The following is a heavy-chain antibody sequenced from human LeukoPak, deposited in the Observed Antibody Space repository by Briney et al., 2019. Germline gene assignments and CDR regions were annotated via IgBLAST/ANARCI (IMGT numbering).Heavy chain of an antibody. CDR3: ARERRGDYYDSSGPSYYFDY. D-gene: IGHD3-22*01. J-gene: IGHJ4*02. CDR1: GGSITSYY. CDR2: IYSSGFT. V-gene: IGHV4-59*01. Sequence: SETLSLTCTVSGGSITSYYWSWIRQPPGKGLEWIAYIYSSGFTNYNPSLKSRVSISIDTSKNQFSLKLSSVTAADTAVYFCARERRGDYYDSSGPSYYFDYWGQGTLVTVSS.